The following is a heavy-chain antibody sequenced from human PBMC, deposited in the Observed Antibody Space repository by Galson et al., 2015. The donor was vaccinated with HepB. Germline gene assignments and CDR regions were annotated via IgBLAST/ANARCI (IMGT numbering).Heavy chain of an antibody. CDR2: IWYDGSNK. J-gene: IGHJ4*02. V-gene: IGHV3-33*08. D-gene: IGHD4-23*01. Sequence: SLRLSCAASGFTFSSYGMHWVRQAPGKGLEWVAVIWYDGSNKYYADSVKGRFTISRDNSKNTLYLQMNSLRAEDTAVYYCASGKWGDYGGSFDYWGQGTLVTVSS. CDR3: ASGKWGDYGGSFDY. CDR1: GFTFSSYG.